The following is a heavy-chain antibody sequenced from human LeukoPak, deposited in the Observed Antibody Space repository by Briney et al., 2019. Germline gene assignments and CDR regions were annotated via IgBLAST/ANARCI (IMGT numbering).Heavy chain of an antibody. Sequence: SGPTLVRPTETLTLTCIFSGFSLMNNAETVAWIRQPPGKALEWLALIYGDGDTRYSASFRNRLSIVKDISKKQVVFVMTNMDPVDTGRYFCARGNQVVAANDVFDIWGPGTMVTVSS. CDR1: GFSLMNNAET. CDR3: ARGNQVVAANDVFDI. V-gene: IGHV2-5*02. CDR2: IYGDGDT. D-gene: IGHD2-15*01. J-gene: IGHJ3*02.